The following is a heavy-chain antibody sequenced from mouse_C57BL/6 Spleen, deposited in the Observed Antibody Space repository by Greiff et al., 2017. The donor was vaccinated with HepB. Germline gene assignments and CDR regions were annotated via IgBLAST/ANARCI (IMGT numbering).Heavy chain of an antibody. J-gene: IGHJ4*01. V-gene: IGHV1-26*01. CDR1: GYTFTDYY. CDR3: APYYDYDGEYYYAMDY. D-gene: IGHD2-4*01. CDR2: INPNNGGT. Sequence: VQLQQSGPELVKPGASVMISCKASGYTFTDYYMNWVKQSHGKSLEWIGDINPNNGGTSYNQKFKGKATLTVDKSSSTAYMELRSLTSEDSAVYYCAPYYDYDGEYYYAMDYWGQGTSVTVSS.